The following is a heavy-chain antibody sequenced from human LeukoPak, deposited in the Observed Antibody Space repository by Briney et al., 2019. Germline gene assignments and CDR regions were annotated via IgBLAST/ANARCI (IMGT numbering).Heavy chain of an antibody. CDR3: ASRQDCSGGSCYSGWFDP. J-gene: IGHJ5*02. V-gene: IGHV4-59*01. CDR2: IYYSGST. CDR1: GGSISSYY. Sequence: SETLSLTCTVSGGSISSYYWSWIRQPPGKGLEWIGYIYYSGSTNYNPSLKSRVTISVDTSKNQFSLKLSSVTAADTAVYYCASRQDCSGGSCYSGWFDPWGQGTLVTVSS. D-gene: IGHD2-15*01.